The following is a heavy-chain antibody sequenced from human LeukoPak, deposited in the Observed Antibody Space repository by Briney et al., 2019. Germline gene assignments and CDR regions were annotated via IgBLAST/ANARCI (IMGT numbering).Heavy chain of an antibody. CDR2: ISGSGADT. CDR3: DKRSSYDSSGYFDY. J-gene: IGHJ4*02. D-gene: IGHD3-22*01. V-gene: IGHV3-23*01. CDR1: GFTLSSYA. Sequence: PGGSLRLSCAASGFTLSSYAMSWVPQAPGKGLECVSAISGSGADTYYADSVKGRFAISRDNSKNTLYLQMSSLRDEDTAIYYCDKRSSYDSSGYFDYWGQGTLVTVSS.